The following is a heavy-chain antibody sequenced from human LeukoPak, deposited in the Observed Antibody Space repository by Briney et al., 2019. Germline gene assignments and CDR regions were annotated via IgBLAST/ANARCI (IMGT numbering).Heavy chain of an antibody. J-gene: IGHJ4*02. CDR1: GFTFSSYT. Sequence: GGSLRLSCAASGFTFSSYTMSWIREAPGKGLEWVSSISSSINYIYHADSVKGRFTISRDDAQNSVYLQMNSLKDEDTAVYYCARSRTSSPYDNNLNFWGQGTLVIVSS. CDR3: ARSRTSSPYDNNLNF. CDR2: ISSSINYI. V-gene: IGHV3-21*01. D-gene: IGHD1-14*01.